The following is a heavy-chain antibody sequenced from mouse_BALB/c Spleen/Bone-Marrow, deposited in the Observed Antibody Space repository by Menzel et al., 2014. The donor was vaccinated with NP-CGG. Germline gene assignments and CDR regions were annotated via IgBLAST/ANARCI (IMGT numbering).Heavy chain of an antibody. CDR3: ARRDDGNGGFSY. Sequence: LQQTGSALVWPGASVKLTCKASGYTFNSYWMHWVKQSPGQGLEWLGHIYPGSGNTNYDEKFKDKASMTSDKSASTAYMQLSNLTSETSAVYFCARRDDGNGGFSYGGHGSWVRESA. D-gene: IGHD2-1*01. CDR1: GYTFNSYW. CDR2: IYPGSGNT. V-gene: IGHV1S22*01. J-gene: IGHJ3*01.